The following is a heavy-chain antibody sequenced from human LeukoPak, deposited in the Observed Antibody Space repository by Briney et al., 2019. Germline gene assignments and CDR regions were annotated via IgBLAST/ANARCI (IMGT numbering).Heavy chain of an antibody. CDR3: ARAKKLYYYYGSGSSFDY. CDR1: GNSFGGYY. Sequence: PSETLSLTCTVSGNSFGGYYWSWIRQPPGKGLEWIGEINHSGSTNYNPSLKSRVTISVDTSKNQFSLKLSSVTAADTAVYYCARAKKLYYYYGSGSSFDYWGQGTLVTVSS. J-gene: IGHJ4*02. V-gene: IGHV4-34*01. D-gene: IGHD3-10*01. CDR2: INHSGST.